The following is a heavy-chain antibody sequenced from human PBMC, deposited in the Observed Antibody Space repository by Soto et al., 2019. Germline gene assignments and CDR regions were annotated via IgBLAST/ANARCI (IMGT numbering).Heavy chain of an antibody. CDR2: INPNSGGT. J-gene: IGHJ6*02. CDR3: ARDGRLITFGGVIAPYYYYYGMDV. D-gene: IGHD3-16*02. Sequence: ASVKVSCKASGYTFTGYYMHWVRQAPGQGREWMGWINPNSGGTNYAQKFQGRVTMTRDTSISTAYMELSRLRSDDTAVYYCARDGRLITFGGVIAPYYYYYGMDVWGQGXTVTVSS. V-gene: IGHV1-2*02. CDR1: GYTFTGYY.